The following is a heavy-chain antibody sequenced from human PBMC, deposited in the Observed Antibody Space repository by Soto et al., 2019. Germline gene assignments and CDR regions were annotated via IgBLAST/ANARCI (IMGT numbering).Heavy chain of an antibody. CDR1: GGTFSSYA. CDR2: IIPIFGTA. CDR3: ARAAKDIVVVPAAITYYYYYGMDV. J-gene: IGHJ6*02. D-gene: IGHD2-2*02. V-gene: IGHV1-69*01. Sequence: QVQLVQSGAEVKKPGSSVKVSCKASGGTFSSYAISWVRQAPGQGLEWMGGIIPIFGTANYAQKFQGRVTITADESTSTAYMELNSLRSEDTAVYYCARAAKDIVVVPAAITYYYYYGMDVWGQGTTVTVSS.